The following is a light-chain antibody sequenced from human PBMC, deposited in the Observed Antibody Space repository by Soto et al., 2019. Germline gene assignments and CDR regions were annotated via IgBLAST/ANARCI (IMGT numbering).Light chain of an antibody. J-gene: IGKJ1*01. V-gene: IGKV3-15*01. CDR2: GAS. CDR1: QSVSSN. CDR3: QQYNNWPQT. Sequence: IVLTQSPATLSLSPGERATLSCRASQSVSSNLAWYQQEPGQAPRLLIYGASTRATGIPARFSGSGSGTEFTLTISSLQSEDFAVYYCQQYNNWPQTFGQGTKVDIK.